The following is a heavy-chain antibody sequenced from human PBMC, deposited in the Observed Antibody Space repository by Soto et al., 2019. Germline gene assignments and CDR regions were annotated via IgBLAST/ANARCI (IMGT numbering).Heavy chain of an antibody. CDR2: IIPIFGTA. V-gene: IGHV1-69*01. D-gene: IGHD3-22*01. CDR1: GGTFSSYA. Sequence: QVQLVQSGAEVKKPGSSVKVSCKASGGTFSSYAISWVRQAPGQGLEWMGGIIPIFGTANYAQKFQGRVTITADESTSTAYMELSSVRSEDTAVYYCARTLGYYYDSSGPSDAFDIWGQGTMVTVSS. J-gene: IGHJ3*02. CDR3: ARTLGYYYDSSGPSDAFDI.